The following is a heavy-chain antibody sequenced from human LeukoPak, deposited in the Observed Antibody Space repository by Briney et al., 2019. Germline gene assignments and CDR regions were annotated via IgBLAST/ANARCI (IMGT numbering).Heavy chain of an antibody. D-gene: IGHD6-13*01. J-gene: IGHJ4*02. CDR2: INGDNGNT. Sequence: ASVKVSCMASGYTFTSYAMHWVRQAPGQRLEWMGWINGDNGNTKYSQKFQGRVTITGDASASTAYMELSSLRSEDTAVFYCARTGSSRWHGDHYYFDYWGQGTLVTVSS. CDR3: ARTGSSRWHGDHYYFDY. V-gene: IGHV1-3*01. CDR1: GYTFTSYA.